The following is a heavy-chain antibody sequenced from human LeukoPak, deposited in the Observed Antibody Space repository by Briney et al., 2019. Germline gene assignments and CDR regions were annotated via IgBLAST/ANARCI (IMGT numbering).Heavy chain of an antibody. V-gene: IGHV1-2*02. CDR1: GYTFTGYY. Sequence: ASVKVSCKASGYTFTGYYMHWVRQAPGQGLEWMGWINPNSGGTNYAQKLQGRVTMTTVTSTSTAYMELRSLRSDDTAVYYCARETDTAMVPDYWGQGTLVTVSS. CDR3: ARETDTAMVPDY. J-gene: IGHJ4*02. D-gene: IGHD5-18*01. CDR2: INPNSGGT.